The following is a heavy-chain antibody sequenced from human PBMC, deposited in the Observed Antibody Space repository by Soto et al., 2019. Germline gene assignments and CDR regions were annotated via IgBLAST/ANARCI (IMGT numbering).Heavy chain of an antibody. D-gene: IGHD1-26*01. J-gene: IGHJ6*02. CDR2: ISYDGSNK. V-gene: IGHV3-30*18. CDR1: GFTFSSYG. CDR3: AKALRGARNYYYYGMDV. Sequence: GGSLRLSCAASGFTFSSYGMHRVRQAPGKGLEWVAVISYDGSNKYYADSVKGRFTISRDNSKNTLYLQMNSLRAEDTAVYYCAKALRGARNYYYYGMDVWGQGTTVTVSS.